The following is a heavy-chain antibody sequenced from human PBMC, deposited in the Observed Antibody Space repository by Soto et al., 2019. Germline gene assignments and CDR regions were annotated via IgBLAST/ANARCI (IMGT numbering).Heavy chain of an antibody. Sequence: QVQLVQSGAEVKKPGSSVQVSCKASGGTFSSYAISWVRQAPGQGLEWMGGSIPIFGTANYAQKFQGRVTITADASTSTGYMGLSSLRSEDTAVYDCARGSDGYKVYDYWGQGTLVTVSS. D-gene: IGHD5-12*01. J-gene: IGHJ4*02. V-gene: IGHV1-69*12. CDR1: GGTFSSYA. CDR2: SIPIFGTA. CDR3: ARGSDGYKVYDY.